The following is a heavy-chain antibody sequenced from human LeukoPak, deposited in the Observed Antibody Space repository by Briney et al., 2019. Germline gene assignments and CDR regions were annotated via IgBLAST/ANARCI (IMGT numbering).Heavy chain of an antibody. CDR3: FTVNSHVTY. D-gene: IGHD3-10*01. CDR2: IRSNPDGGTT. V-gene: IGHV3-15*01. CDR1: GFTFINAW. J-gene: IGHJ4*02. Sequence: GGSLRLSCTASGFTFINAWMDWVRQAPGKGLEWVGRIRSNPDGGTTEYAAPVKGRFTISRDDLKNTLYLQMFSLIAEDTAIYYYFTVNSHVTYWGQGTLVTVSS.